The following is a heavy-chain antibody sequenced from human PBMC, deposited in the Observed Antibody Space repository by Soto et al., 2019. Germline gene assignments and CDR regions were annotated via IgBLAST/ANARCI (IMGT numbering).Heavy chain of an antibody. V-gene: IGHV3-30*18. CDR3: AKDEAYYYGSGSYLGFDY. CDR2: ISYDGSNK. J-gene: IGHJ4*02. D-gene: IGHD3-10*01. CDR1: GFTFSSYG. Sequence: GGSLRLSCAASGFTFSSYGMHWVRQAPGKGLEWVAVISYDGSNKYYADSVKSRFTISRDNSKNTLYLQMNSLRAEDTAVYYCAKDEAYYYGSGSYLGFDYWGQGTLVTVSS.